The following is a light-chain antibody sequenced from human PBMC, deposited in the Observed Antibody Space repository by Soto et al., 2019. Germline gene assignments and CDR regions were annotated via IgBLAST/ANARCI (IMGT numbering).Light chain of an antibody. Sequence: EIVLTQSPGTLSLSPGERATLSCRASQSVSSSSLAWYQQKRGQAPRLLIHDASSRATGIPARFSGSGSGTDFTLTISDLEPEDFAVYYCQQHSHWPPWTFGQGTRVEIQ. CDR3: QQHSHWPPWT. CDR2: DAS. CDR1: QSVSSSS. J-gene: IGKJ1*01. V-gene: IGKV3D-20*02.